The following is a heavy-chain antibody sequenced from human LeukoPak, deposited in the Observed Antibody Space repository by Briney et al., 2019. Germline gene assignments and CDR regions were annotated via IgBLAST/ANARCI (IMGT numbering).Heavy chain of an antibody. CDR3: AKAVEMGAMAVDY. CDR1: GFTFSSYA. Sequence: GGSLRLSCAASGFTFSSYAVSWVRQAPGKGLEWVSGFSGRGGSTYYSDSVKGRFTISRDNSKNTLYLQMNSLRAEDTAVYYCAKAVEMGAMAVDYWGQGTLVTVSS. CDR2: FSGRGGST. D-gene: IGHD2-2*01. V-gene: IGHV3-23*01. J-gene: IGHJ4*02.